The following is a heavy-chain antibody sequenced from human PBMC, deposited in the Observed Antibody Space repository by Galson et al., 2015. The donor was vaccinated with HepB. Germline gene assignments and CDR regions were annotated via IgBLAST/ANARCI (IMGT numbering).Heavy chain of an antibody. D-gene: IGHD6-19*01. CDR1: GGSISSYY. CDR3: ARGDGGWTYNYYFDY. V-gene: IGHV4-59*01. Sequence: SETLSLTCSVSGGSISSYYWSWIRQPPGRGLEWIGYIYYTGSTNYNPSLKSRVAISLDTSKNQFSLKLNSVTAADTAVYYCARGDGGWTYNYYFDYWGRGTLVTVSS. J-gene: IGHJ4*02. CDR2: IYYTGST.